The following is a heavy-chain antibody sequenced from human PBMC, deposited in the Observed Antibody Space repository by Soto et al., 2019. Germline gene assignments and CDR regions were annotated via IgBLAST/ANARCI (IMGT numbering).Heavy chain of an antibody. CDR2: ISGSGGST. Sequence: GGSLRFSCAASGFTFSSYSMTWVRQAPGKGLEWVSAISGSGGSTYYADSVKGRFTISRDNSKNTLYLQMNGLRAEDTAVYYCATRGYCSSTSFWGQGTLVTVSS. J-gene: IGHJ4*02. D-gene: IGHD2-2*01. CDR3: ATRGYCSSTSF. CDR1: GFTFSSYS. V-gene: IGHV3-23*01.